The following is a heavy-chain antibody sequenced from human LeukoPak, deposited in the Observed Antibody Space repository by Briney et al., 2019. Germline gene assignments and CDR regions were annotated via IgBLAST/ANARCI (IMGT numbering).Heavy chain of an antibody. J-gene: IGHJ4*02. D-gene: IGHD3-10*01. V-gene: IGHV3-21*01. CDR1: GFTFSSYS. CDR3: AREYYGSGSYEAFDY. CDR2: ISSSSSYI. Sequence: GGSLRLSCAASGFTFSSYSMNWVRQAPGKGLEWVSSISSSSSYIYYADSVKGRFTISRDNAKNSLYLQMNSLRAEDTAVYYCAREYYGSGSYEAFDYRGQGTLVTVSS.